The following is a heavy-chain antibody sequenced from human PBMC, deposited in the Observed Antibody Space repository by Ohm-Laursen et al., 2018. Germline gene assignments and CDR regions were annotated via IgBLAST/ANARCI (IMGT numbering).Heavy chain of an antibody. Sequence: SLRLSCAASGFTFSSDTMSWVRQAPGKGLEWVSSISNNGAGTYYADSVKGRFTISRDNSKNTLYLQMNSLRAEDTAIYYCVKGRLAGAFDYWGQGTLVTVS. CDR2: ISNNGAGT. J-gene: IGHJ4*02. D-gene: IGHD2-15*01. V-gene: IGHV3-23*01. CDR1: GFTFSSDT. CDR3: VKGRLAGAFDY.